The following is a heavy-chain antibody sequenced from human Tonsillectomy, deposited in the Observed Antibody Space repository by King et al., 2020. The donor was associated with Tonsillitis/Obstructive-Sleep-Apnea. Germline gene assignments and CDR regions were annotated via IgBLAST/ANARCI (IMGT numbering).Heavy chain of an antibody. V-gene: IGHV3-23*04. D-gene: IGHD5-12*01. CDR1: GLIFSTYA. CDR2: IRCRGGYT. Sequence: VQLVESGGGVVQPGGSLRLACAVSGLIFSTYAMSCVRQAPGKGLEGVSAIRCRGGYTYYAHSVKGRFTVSRDNSKNTLYLQMKTLRAEDTAVYYCEKGLASGYHWFTFDYWGQGTLVTVSS. J-gene: IGHJ4*02. CDR3: EKGLASGYHWFTFDY.